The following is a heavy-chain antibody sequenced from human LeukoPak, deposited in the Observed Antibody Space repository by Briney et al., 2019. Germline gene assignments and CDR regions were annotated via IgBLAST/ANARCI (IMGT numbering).Heavy chain of an antibody. J-gene: IGHJ6*02. Sequence: SVKVSCKASGGTFSSYAISWVRQAPGQGLEWMGGIIPIFGTANYAQKFQGRVTITADESTSTAYMELSSLRSEDTAVYYCARDQLWFGELYGMDVWGQGTTVTVSS. V-gene: IGHV1-69*13. CDR1: GGTFSSYA. D-gene: IGHD3-10*01. CDR3: ARDQLWFGELYGMDV. CDR2: IIPIFGTA.